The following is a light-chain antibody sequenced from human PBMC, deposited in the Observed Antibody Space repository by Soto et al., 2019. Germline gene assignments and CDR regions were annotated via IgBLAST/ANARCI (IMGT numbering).Light chain of an antibody. V-gene: IGKV3-20*01. Sequence: EFVFPPSPGTPSLSPGGRATLSCRASQTVRNNYLAWYQQKPGQAPRLLIYDASSRATGIPDRFSGGGSGTDFTLTISRLEPEDFAVYYCQQFSSYPLTFGGGTKVDI. CDR1: QTVRNNY. CDR2: DAS. CDR3: QQFSSYPLT. J-gene: IGKJ4*01.